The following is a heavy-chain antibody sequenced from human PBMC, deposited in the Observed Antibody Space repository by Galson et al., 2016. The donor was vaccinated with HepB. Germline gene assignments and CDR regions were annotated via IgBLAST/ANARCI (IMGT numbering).Heavy chain of an antibody. J-gene: IGHJ4*02. D-gene: IGHD3-10*01. V-gene: IGHV3-48*02. CDR1: GFIFSSYA. CDR3: AREIPSRGKSDY. CDR2: ISRSSSTI. Sequence: SLRLSCAASGFIFSSYAMTRVRQAPGKGLEWVSYISRSSSTIYYADSVKGRFTLSRDNAKNSLYLQMNSLRDEDTAAYYCAREIPSRGKSDYWGQGTLVTVSS.